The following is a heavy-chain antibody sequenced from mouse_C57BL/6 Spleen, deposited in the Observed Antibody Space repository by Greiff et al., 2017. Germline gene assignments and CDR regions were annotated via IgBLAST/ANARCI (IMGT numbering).Heavy chain of an antibody. CDR3: ARGGYYDYDAAWFAY. J-gene: IGHJ3*01. Sequence: EVQLVESGPGMVKPSQSLSLTCTVTGYSITSGYDWHWIRHFPGNKLEWMGYISYSGSTNYNPSLKSRISITHDTSKNHFFLKLNSVTTEDTATYYCARGGYYDYDAAWFAYWGQGTLVTVSA. CDR1: GYSITSGYD. CDR2: ISYSGST. V-gene: IGHV3-1*01. D-gene: IGHD2-4*01.